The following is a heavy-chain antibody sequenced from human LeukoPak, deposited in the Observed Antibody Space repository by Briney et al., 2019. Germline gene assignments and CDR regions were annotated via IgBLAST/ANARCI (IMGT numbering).Heavy chain of an antibody. CDR2: IHYSGSA. CDR3: ARERDSNYYDSRGYSYAFDI. D-gene: IGHD3-22*01. J-gene: IGHJ3*02. V-gene: IGHV4-31*03. Sequence: SETLSLTCTVSGGSIRSGAYFWSWIRQRPGKGLEWIGYIHYSGSAYYNPSLKSRITVSVDTTKNQFSLKLSSVTAADTAVYYCARERDSNYYDSRGYSYAFDIWGQGTMVTVSS. CDR1: GGSIRSGAYF.